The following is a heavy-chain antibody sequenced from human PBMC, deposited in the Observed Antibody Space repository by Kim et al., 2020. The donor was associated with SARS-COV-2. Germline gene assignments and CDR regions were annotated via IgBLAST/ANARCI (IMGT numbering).Heavy chain of an antibody. V-gene: IGHV3-74*01. CDR3: ARGALGAFDI. CDR1: GFTFGSYS. Sequence: GGSLRLSCAASGFTFGSYSMYWVRQAPGKGLLYVSRINNDGSKTFYADSVKGQFTISRDNAKNTLYLQMNNLRVEDTAVYYCARGALGAFDIWGQGTMVTVSS. CDR2: INNDGSKT. J-gene: IGHJ3*02.